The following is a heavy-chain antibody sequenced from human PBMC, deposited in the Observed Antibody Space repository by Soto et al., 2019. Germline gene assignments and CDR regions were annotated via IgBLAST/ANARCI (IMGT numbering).Heavy chain of an antibody. Sequence: ASVKVSCKASGYTFTSYALHWVRQAPGQRLEWMGWINAGNGNTKYSQKFQGRVTITRDTSASTAYMELSSLRSEDTAVYYCARDLRSGTSVDPWGQGTLVTVSS. CDR1: GYTFTSYA. CDR2: INAGNGNT. J-gene: IGHJ5*02. D-gene: IGHD1-7*01. CDR3: ARDLRSGTSVDP. V-gene: IGHV1-3*01.